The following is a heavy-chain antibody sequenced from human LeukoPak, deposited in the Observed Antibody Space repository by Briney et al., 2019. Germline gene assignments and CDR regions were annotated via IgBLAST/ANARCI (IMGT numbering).Heavy chain of an antibody. V-gene: IGHV3-53*01. J-gene: IGHJ3*02. CDR2: IYSGGST. CDR3: ARLQYYYDSSGYNLQGLDVFDI. Sequence: GGSLRLSCAASGFTVSSNYMSWVRQAPGKGLEWVSVIYSGGSTYYADSVKGRFTISRDNSKNTLYLQMNSLRAEDTAVYYCARLQYYYDSSGYNLQGLDVFDIWGQGTMVTVSS. CDR1: GFTVSSNY. D-gene: IGHD3-22*01.